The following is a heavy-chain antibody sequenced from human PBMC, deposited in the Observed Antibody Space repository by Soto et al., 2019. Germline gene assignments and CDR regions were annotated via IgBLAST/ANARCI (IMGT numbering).Heavy chain of an antibody. V-gene: IGHV3-53*04. CDR3: ASASATVTTGQFDY. D-gene: IGHD4-17*01. J-gene: IGHJ4*02. CDR2: IYSGGST. CDR1: GFTVSSNY. Sequence: GGSLRLSCAASGFTVSSNYMSWVRQAPGKGLEWVSVIYSGGSTYYADSVKGRFTISRHNSKNTLYLQMNSLRAEDTAVYYCASASATVTTGQFDYWGQGTLVTVSS.